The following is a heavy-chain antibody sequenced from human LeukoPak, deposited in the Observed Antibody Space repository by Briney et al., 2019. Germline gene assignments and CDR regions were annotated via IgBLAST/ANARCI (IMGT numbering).Heavy chain of an antibody. J-gene: IGHJ6*02. CDR3: TTERNWELLRPYGLDI. D-gene: IGHD1-26*01. V-gene: IGHV3-15*01. CDR2: IRTKIEGETT. CDR1: GFNFNYVW. Sequence: GGSLRLSYAASGFNFNYVWMDWVRQAPGKGLEWVGRIRTKIEGETTDYAAPVKGRFTISRDDSKTTLYLHMNSLKTEDSAVYYCTTERNWELLRPYGLDIWGQGTTVTVSS.